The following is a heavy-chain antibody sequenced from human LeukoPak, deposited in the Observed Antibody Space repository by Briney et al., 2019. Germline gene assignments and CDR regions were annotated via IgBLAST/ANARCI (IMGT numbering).Heavy chain of an antibody. CDR2: IYTSGST. CDR1: GGSISSGSYY. V-gene: IGHV4-61*02. D-gene: IGHD2-15*01. J-gene: IGHJ4*02. Sequence: SETLSLTCTVSGGSISSGSYYWTWIRQPAGKGLEWIGRIYTSGSTNYNPSLKSRVTLSVDTSKNQFSLKLSSMTAADTAVYYCARFKAATYYFGYWGQGTLVTVSS. CDR3: ARFKAATYYFGY.